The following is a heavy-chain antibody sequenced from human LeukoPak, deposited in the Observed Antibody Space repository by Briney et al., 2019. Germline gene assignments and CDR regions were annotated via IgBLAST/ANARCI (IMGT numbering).Heavy chain of an antibody. CDR2: IIPIFGTA. CDR1: GYTFTSYD. CDR3: ARGRAHDFWSGYYDYFDY. Sequence: SVKVSCKASGYTFTSYDINWVRQAPGQGLEWMGGIIPIFGTANYAQKFQGRVTITADESTSTAYMELSSLRSEDTAVYYCARGRAHDFWSGYYDYFDYWGQGTLVTVSS. J-gene: IGHJ4*02. V-gene: IGHV1-69*13. D-gene: IGHD3-3*01.